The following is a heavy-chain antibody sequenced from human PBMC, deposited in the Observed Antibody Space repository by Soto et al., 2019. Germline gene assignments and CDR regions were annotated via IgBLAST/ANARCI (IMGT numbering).Heavy chain of an antibody. D-gene: IGHD6-19*01. V-gene: IGHV4-34*01. J-gene: IGHJ4*02. CDR2: INHSGST. Sequence: ETLSLTCAVYGGSFSGYYWSWIRQPPGKGLEWIGEINHSGSTNYNPSLKSRVTISVDTSKNQFSLKLSSVTAADTAVYYCARGWSGWRVWLDYWGQGTLVTVSS. CDR1: GGSFSGYY. CDR3: ARGWSGWRVWLDY.